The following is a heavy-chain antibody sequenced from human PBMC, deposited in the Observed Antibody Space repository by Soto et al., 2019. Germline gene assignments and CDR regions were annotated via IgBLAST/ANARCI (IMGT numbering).Heavy chain of an antibody. Sequence: SLKVSCKASGGTFSSYAISWVRQAPGQGLEWMGGIIPIFGTANYAQKFQGRVTITADESTSTAYMELSSLRSEDTAVYYCARVWSYYGSGSYYNWFDPWGQGTLVTVSS. V-gene: IGHV1-69*13. CDR3: ARVWSYYGSGSYYNWFDP. J-gene: IGHJ5*02. CDR2: IIPIFGTA. CDR1: GGTFSSYA. D-gene: IGHD3-10*01.